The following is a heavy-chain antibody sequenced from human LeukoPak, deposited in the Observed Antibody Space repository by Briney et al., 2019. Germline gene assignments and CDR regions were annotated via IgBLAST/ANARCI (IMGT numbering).Heavy chain of an antibody. CDR3: AKDDRGNEAPFDY. V-gene: IGHV3-30*18. J-gene: IGHJ4*02. Sequence: GGSLRLSCAASGFTFRSYAMNWVRQAPGKGLEWVAVISYDGTNKYYADSVKGRFTISRDNSKNTLHLQMNSLRAEDTAVYYCAKDDRGNEAPFDYWGQGTLVTVSS. CDR2: ISYDGTNK. CDR1: GFTFRSYA.